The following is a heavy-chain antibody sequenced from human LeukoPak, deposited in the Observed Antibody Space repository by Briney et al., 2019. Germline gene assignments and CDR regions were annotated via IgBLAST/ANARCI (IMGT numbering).Heavy chain of an antibody. V-gene: IGHV3-7*01. Sequence: PGGSLRLSCAASGFTVSSNYMSWVRQAPGKGLEWVANIKQDGSEIYYVDSVKGRFTISRDNTKNSVYLQMNSLRAEDTAVYYCARQLGGSGSYWGQGTLVTVSS. CDR2: IKQDGSEI. CDR3: ARQLGGSGSY. J-gene: IGHJ4*02. CDR1: GFTVSSNY. D-gene: IGHD3-10*01.